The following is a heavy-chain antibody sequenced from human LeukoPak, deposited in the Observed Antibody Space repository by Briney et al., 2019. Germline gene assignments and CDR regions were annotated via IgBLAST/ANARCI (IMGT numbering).Heavy chain of an antibody. D-gene: IGHD2-15*01. CDR3: ARGYARAPDY. Sequence: ASVKVSCKASGYTFASSGISWVRQAPGQGLEWMGIINPSGGSTSYAQKFQGRVTMTRDTSTSTVYMELSSLRSEDTAVYYCARGYARAPDYWGQGTLVTVSS. V-gene: IGHV1-46*01. CDR2: INPSGGST. CDR1: GYTFASSG. J-gene: IGHJ4*02.